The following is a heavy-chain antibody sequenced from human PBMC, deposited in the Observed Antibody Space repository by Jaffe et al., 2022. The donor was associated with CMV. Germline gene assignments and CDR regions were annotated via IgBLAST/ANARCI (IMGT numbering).Heavy chain of an antibody. V-gene: IGHV1-69*01. CDR2: VIPMYGSA. J-gene: IGHJ6*02. CDR1: GGTFTNDA. CDR3: ARSLPHHWSSVDHSHYYNAMDV. D-gene: IGHD1-1*01. Sequence: QIQLVQSGPEVKKPGSSVEVSCKASGGTFTNDAISWVRQAPGQGLEWMGAVIPMYGSANYAQKFQGRVMITADESASTAYMEVKSLRSEDTAVYYCARSLPHHWSSVDHSHYYNAMDVWGQGTTVTVSS.